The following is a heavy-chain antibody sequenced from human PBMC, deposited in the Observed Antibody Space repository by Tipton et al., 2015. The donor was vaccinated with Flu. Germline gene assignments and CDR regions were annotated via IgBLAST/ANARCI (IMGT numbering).Heavy chain of an antibody. J-gene: IGHJ4*02. V-gene: IGHV3-11*01. Sequence: AVSGFTFSDYYMSWIRQAPGKGLEWVSYISSSGSTIYYADSVKGRFTISRDNAKNSLYLQMNSLRAEDTAVYYCARDAYDSSGPYFDYWGQGTLVTVSS. CDR3: ARDAYDSSGPYFDY. CDR2: ISSSGSTI. D-gene: IGHD3-22*01. CDR1: GFTFSDYY.